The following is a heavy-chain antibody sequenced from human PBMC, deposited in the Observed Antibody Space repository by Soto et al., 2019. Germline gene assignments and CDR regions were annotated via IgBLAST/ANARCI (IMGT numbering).Heavy chain of an antibody. CDR1: GGSISSSSYF. CDR2: IYYSGST. D-gene: IGHD3-10*01. CDR3: ARDGFGELPSKTYYYYGMDV. Sequence: PSETLSLTCTVSGGSISSSSYFWGWIRQPPGKGLEWIGSIYYSGSTYYNPSLRSRVTISEDTSKNQFSLYLQMNSLRDEDTAVYYCARDGFGELPSKTYYYYGMDVWGQGTTVTVSS. J-gene: IGHJ6*02. V-gene: IGHV4-39*02.